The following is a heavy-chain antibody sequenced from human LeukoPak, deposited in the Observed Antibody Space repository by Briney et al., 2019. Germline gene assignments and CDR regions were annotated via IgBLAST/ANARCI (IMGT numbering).Heavy chain of an antibody. D-gene: IGHD6-19*01. V-gene: IGHV3-23*01. CDR1: GFTFSSYA. J-gene: IGHJ1*01. CDR2: ISDSGGNT. Sequence: PGGSLRLSCAASGFTFSSYAMSWVRQAPAKGLEWGSGISDSGGNTYYADSVKGRFTISRDNSKNTLYLQMNSLRAEDTAVYYCAKSRARIAVAGTVYFQHWGQGTLVTVSS. CDR3: AKSRARIAVAGTVYFQH.